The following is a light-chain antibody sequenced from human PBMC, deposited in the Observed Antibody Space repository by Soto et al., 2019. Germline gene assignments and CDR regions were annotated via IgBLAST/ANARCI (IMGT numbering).Light chain of an antibody. V-gene: IGKV1-5*03. CDR2: KAS. CDR3: QQYNTYSWT. CDR1: HGISSW. Sequence: DIQMTQSPSTLSASVGDRVTITCRASHGISSWLAWYQQKPGKAPKLLIYKASNLESGVPSRFSGSGSGTEFTLTISSLQPDDFATYYCQQYNTYSWTFGQGTKVEIK. J-gene: IGKJ1*01.